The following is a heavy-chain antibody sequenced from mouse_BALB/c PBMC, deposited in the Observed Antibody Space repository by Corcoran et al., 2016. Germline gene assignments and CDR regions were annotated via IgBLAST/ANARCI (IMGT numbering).Heavy chain of an antibody. D-gene: IGHD4-1*01. V-gene: IGHV14-3*02. J-gene: IGHJ1*01. CDR3: ANWDWYFDV. CDR2: IDPANGNT. CDR1: GFNIKDTY. Sequence: EVQLQQSGAELVNPGASVKLSCTASGFNIKDTYMHWVKQRPEQGLECIGRIDPANGNTKYDPKFQGKATITADTSSNTAYLQLSSLTSEDTAVYYCANWDWYFDVWGAGTTVTVSS.